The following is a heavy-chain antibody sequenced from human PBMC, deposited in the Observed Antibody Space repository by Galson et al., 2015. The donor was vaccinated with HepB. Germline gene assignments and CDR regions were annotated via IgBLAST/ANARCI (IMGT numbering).Heavy chain of an antibody. D-gene: IGHD1-26*01. CDR2: IYYSGST. CDR3: ARVRIVGATTSSYYYYGMNV. Sequence: SETLSLTCTVSGGSISSYYWSWIRQPPGKGLEWIGYIYYSGSTNYNPSLKSRVTMSVDTSKNQFSLELSSVTAADTAVYYCARVRIVGATTSSYYYYGMNVWGQGTTVTVSS. CDR1: GGSISSYY. J-gene: IGHJ6*02. V-gene: IGHV4-59*01.